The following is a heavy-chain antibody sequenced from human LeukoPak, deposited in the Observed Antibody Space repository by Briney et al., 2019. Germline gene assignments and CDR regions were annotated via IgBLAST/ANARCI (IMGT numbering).Heavy chain of an antibody. CDR1: GFMFSSNW. D-gene: IGHD3-22*01. V-gene: IGHV3-30-3*01. Sequence: PGGSLRLSCAASGFMFSSNWMSWVRLAPGKGLEWVAVISYDGSNKYYADSVKGRFTISRDNSKNTLYLQMNSLRAEDTAVYYCARDIPYYYDSSGYYPDHFDYWGQGTLVTVSS. CDR3: ARDIPYYYDSSGYYPDHFDY. CDR2: ISYDGSNK. J-gene: IGHJ4*02.